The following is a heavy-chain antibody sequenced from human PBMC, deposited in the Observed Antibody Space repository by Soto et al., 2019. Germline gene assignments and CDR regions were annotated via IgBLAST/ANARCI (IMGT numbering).Heavy chain of an antibody. Sequence: QVQLVQSGAEVKKPGASVKVSCKTSGYTFTSYALTWVRQAPGQGLEWMGWISAYNGNTNYAQKLQGRVTMTTDTSMNTAYKELMSMRSDDTAVYYCARDRGATASRELDYWGQGTLVTVSS. J-gene: IGHJ4*02. D-gene: IGHD1-26*01. CDR1: GYTFTSYA. V-gene: IGHV1-18*01. CDR3: ARDRGATASRELDY. CDR2: ISAYNGNT.